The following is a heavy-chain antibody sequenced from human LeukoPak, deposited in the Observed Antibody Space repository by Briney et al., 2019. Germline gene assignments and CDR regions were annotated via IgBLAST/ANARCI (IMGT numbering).Heavy chain of an antibody. V-gene: IGHV1-18*01. CDR3: ARIRSNSWPPFPDH. Sequence: EASVKVSCKTSGYTFSTYSITWVRQAPGQGLEWMGWISTYNGDTKYAQRLQGRLTLTTDTSTGTAYMDLRSLRSDDTAVIYCARIRSNSWPPFPDHWGQGTLLIVSS. CDR2: ISTYNGDT. D-gene: IGHD2/OR15-2a*01. J-gene: IGHJ5*02. CDR1: GYTFSTYS.